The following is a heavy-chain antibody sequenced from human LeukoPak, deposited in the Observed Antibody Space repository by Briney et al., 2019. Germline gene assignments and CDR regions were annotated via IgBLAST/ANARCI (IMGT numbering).Heavy chain of an antibody. Sequence: SETLSLTCTVSGYSISSGYYWGWIRQPAGKGLEWIGRIYTSGSTNYNPSLKSRVTMSVDTSKNQFSLKLSSVTAADTAVYYCARDGALWGWFDPWGQGTLVTVSS. CDR2: IYTSGST. CDR1: GYSISSGYY. D-gene: IGHD3-10*01. V-gene: IGHV4-4*07. CDR3: ARDGALWGWFDP. J-gene: IGHJ5*02.